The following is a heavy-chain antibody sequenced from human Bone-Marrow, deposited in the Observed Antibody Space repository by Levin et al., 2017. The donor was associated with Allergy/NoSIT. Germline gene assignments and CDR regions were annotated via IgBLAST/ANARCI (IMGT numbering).Heavy chain of an antibody. CDR3: ARVPIVGPTGDFDY. D-gene: IGHD1-26*01. CDR2: INPNNGGT. Sequence: ASVKVSCKASGYTFTGYYMHWVRQAPGQGLEWMGRINPNNGGTNYAQNFQGRVTLTRDTSISTAYMEVSRLRSDDTAVYYCARVPIVGPTGDFDYWGQGTLVTVSS. V-gene: IGHV1-2*06. CDR1: GYTFTGYY. J-gene: IGHJ4*02.